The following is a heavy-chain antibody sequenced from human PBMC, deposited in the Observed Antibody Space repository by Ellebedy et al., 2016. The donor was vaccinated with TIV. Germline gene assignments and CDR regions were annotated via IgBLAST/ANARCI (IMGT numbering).Heavy chain of an antibody. D-gene: IGHD3-22*01. CDR2: INPDRGDT. V-gene: IGHV1-2*02. CDR3: AKDRFPYYDSSGTTGYFDC. CDR1: GYTLTEVS. Sequence: AASVKVSCKVSGYTLTEVSMHWVRQAPGQGLEWMGWINPDRGDTKYPQSFQVRVSMTRDTSSSTAYMELSGLTSDDTAIYYCAKDRFPYYDSSGTTGYFDCWGQGTLVTVSS. J-gene: IGHJ4*02.